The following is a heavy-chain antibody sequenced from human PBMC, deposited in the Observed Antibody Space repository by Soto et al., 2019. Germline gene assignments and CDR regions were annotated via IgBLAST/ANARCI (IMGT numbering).Heavy chain of an antibody. Sequence: SETLSLTCTVSGGSSINYYWTWIRQPPGKGLEWIGYVYSSGHTSYNPSLKSRVTISIDTSKNQFSLKLSSVTAADTAVYYCARYGRYFEIFDYWGQGTLVTVSS. D-gene: IGHD3-9*01. CDR2: VYSSGHT. CDR3: ARYGRYFEIFDY. CDR1: GGSSINYY. V-gene: IGHV4-59*08. J-gene: IGHJ4*02.